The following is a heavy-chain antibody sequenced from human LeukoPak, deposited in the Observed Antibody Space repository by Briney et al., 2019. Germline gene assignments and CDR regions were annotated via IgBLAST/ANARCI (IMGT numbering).Heavy chain of an antibody. Sequence: SETLSLTCTVSGGSISSSSYYWGWIRQPPGKGLEWIGSIYYNGSTYYNPSLKSRVTISVDTSKNRFSLKLSSVTAADTAVYYCARRTRAVFFDYWGQGTLVTVSS. CDR2: IYYNGST. J-gene: IGHJ4*02. V-gene: IGHV4-39*01. CDR1: GGSISSSSYY. CDR3: ARRTRAVFFDY. D-gene: IGHD1-14*01.